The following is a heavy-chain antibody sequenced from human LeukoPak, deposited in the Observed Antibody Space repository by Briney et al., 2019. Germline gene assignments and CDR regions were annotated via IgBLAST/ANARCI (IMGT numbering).Heavy chain of an antibody. CDR2: IYYSGST. Sequence: PSETLSLTCTVSGGSISSSSYYWGWIRQPPGKGLEWIGSIYYSGSTYYNPSLKSRVTISVDTSKNQFSLKLSSVTAADTAMYYCARTSGSGDSSGYYYSPDFDYCGQGTLVTVSS. V-gene: IGHV4-39*01. J-gene: IGHJ4*02. CDR1: GGSISSSSYY. CDR3: ARTSGSGDSSGYYYSPDFDY. D-gene: IGHD3-22*01.